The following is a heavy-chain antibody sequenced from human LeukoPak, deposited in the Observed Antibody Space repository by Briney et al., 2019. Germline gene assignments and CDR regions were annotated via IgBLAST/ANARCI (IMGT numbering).Heavy chain of an antibody. Sequence: GGSLRLSCTASGFTFSTYAMGWSRQAPGKGLEWVSGIGSNGVHTYYADSAKGRFTISRDNSKNTVYLQMNSLRAEDTALYYCVKAYTTSGTYSEPWGQGTLVTVSS. CDR2: IGSNGVHT. D-gene: IGHD1-26*01. CDR3: VKAYTTSGTYSEP. CDR1: GFTFSTYA. V-gene: IGHV3-23*01. J-gene: IGHJ4*02.